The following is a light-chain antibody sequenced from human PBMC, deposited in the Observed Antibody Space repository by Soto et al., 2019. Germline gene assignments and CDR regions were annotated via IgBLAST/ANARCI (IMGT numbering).Light chain of an antibody. CDR1: SSDVGGYNY. CDR2: EVS. Sequence: HSALTQPHSASGSPGQSVTISCTGTSSDVGGYNYVSWYQQHPGKAPKLMISEVSKRPSGVPDRFSGSKSGNTASLTVSGLQAEDEAEYYCSSFAGNNNLVFGGGTKLTVL. CDR3: SSFAGNNNLV. V-gene: IGLV2-8*01. J-gene: IGLJ2*01.